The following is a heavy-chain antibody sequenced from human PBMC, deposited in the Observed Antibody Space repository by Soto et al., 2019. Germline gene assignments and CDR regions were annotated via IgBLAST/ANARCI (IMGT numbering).Heavy chain of an antibody. Sequence: SQTLSLTCAISGDSVSSNSAACNWIRLSPSRGLEWLARTYYRSRWYNDYAVSVRSRITANPDTSKNQFSLQLTSVTPEDTAVYYCAGTTSHQWYYMDVWGKGTTVTAP. CDR2: TYYRSRWYN. CDR3: AGTTSHQWYYMDV. J-gene: IGHJ6*03. V-gene: IGHV6-1*01. D-gene: IGHD1-7*01. CDR1: GDSVSSNSAA.